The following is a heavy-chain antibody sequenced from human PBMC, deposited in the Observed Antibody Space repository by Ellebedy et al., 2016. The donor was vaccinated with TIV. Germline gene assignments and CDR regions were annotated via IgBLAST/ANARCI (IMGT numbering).Heavy chain of an antibody. CDR1: GYNFSRYW. Sequence: GESLKISCKGSGYNFSRYWNGWVRQMPGKGLEWMGIIYPGDSETRYNQSFQGQFTISADKSISTAYLHWKSLKSSATAMYYCANTRFCSGGSCYFDFWGQGTLVTVSS. CDR3: ANTRFCSGGSCYFDF. D-gene: IGHD2-15*01. V-gene: IGHV5-51*01. J-gene: IGHJ4*02. CDR2: IYPGDSET.